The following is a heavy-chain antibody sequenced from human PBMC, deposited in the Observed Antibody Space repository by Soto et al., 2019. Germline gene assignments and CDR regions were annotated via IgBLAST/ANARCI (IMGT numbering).Heavy chain of an antibody. CDR1: GGSISSYY. CDR3: ARQGESYYLLGDWFAP. D-gene: IGHD1-26*01. V-gene: IGHV4-59*08. Sequence: SETLSLTCTVSGGSISSYYWSWIRQPPGKGLEWIGYIYYSGSTNYNPSLKSRVTISVDTSKNQFSLKLSSVTAADTAVYYCARQGESYYLLGDWFAPWSQGTLVTVSS. J-gene: IGHJ5*02. CDR2: IYYSGST.